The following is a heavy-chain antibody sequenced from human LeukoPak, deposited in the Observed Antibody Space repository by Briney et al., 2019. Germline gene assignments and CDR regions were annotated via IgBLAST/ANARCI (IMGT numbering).Heavy chain of an antibody. CDR3: AKSVAARYFDWLSKVDY. Sequence: TGGSLRLSCAASGFTFSSYAMSWVRQAPGKGLEWVSAISGSGGSTYYADSVKGRFTISRDNSKNTLYLQMNSLRAEDTAVYYCAKSVAARYFDWLSKVDYWGQGTLVTVSS. V-gene: IGHV3-23*01. CDR2: ISGSGGST. CDR1: GFTFSSYA. D-gene: IGHD3-9*01. J-gene: IGHJ4*02.